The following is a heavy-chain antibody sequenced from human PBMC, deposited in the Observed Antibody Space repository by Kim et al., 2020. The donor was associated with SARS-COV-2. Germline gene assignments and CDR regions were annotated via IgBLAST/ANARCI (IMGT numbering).Heavy chain of an antibody. CDR2: IFYSGSA. D-gene: IGHD3-10*01. V-gene: IGHV4-61*01. CDR3: ATRIYGSGSYFGMDV. J-gene: IGHJ6*01. Sequence: SETLSLTCTVSGGSVSSGTHYWHWIRQPPGKGLEWIGYIFYSGSANYNPSLKSRVTISVDTSKNEFSLKLSSVTAADSAVYYCATRIYGSGSYFGMDVWG. CDR1: GGSVSSGTHY.